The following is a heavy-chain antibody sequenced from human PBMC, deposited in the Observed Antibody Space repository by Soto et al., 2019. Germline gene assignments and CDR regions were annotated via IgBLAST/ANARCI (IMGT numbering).Heavy chain of an antibody. CDR2: IYYSGST. Sequence: PSETLSLTCTVSGGSISSYYWSWIRQPPGKGLEWIGYIYYSGSTNYNPSLKSRVTISVDTSKNQFSLKLSSVTAADTAVYYCARDSYSNYRGDFDYWGQGTLVTVSS. V-gene: IGHV4-59*01. CDR3: ARDSYSNYRGDFDY. J-gene: IGHJ4*02. D-gene: IGHD4-4*01. CDR1: GGSISSYY.